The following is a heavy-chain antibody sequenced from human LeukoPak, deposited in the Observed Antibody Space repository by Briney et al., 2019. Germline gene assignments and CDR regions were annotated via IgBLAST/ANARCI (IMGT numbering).Heavy chain of an antibody. D-gene: IGHD6-13*01. CDR1: GGSISSSSYH. CDR3: ARAPGIAAAGTHFDF. V-gene: IGHV4-39*01. J-gene: IGHJ4*02. CDR2: IYYSGST. Sequence: NPSETLSLTCTVSGGSISSSSYHWGWVRQPPGKGLEWIGSIYYSGSTYYNPSLKSRVTISVDTSKNQFSLKLSSVTAADTAVYYCARAPGIAAAGTHFDFWGQGTLVTVSS.